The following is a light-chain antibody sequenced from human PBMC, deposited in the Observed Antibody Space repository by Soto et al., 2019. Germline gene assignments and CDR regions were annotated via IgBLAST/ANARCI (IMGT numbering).Light chain of an antibody. Sequence: ALAYPASVRCSTGQTITIECPGTINDVGTYNLVSWFQQDPGKASKPMIYEVTERPSGVSNRFSGSKSGNAASLTISGLQAEDDAEHHCCSYSGGGTYVFGTGAKVT. CDR3: CSYSGGGTYV. CDR1: INDVGTYNL. V-gene: IGLV2-23*02. CDR2: EVT. J-gene: IGLJ1*01.